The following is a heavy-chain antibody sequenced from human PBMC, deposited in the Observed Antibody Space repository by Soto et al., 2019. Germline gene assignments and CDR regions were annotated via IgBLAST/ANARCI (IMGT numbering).Heavy chain of an antibody. Sequence: SETLSLTCTVSGGSISSYYWSWIRQPAGKGLEWIGRIYTSGSTNYNPSLKSRVTMSVDTSKNQFSLKLSSVTAADTAVYYCARDGGPCTNGVCSYWSYCYYGMDVWGQGTTVTVSS. CDR2: IYTSGST. J-gene: IGHJ6*02. CDR3: ARDGGPCTNGVCSYWSYCYYGMDV. V-gene: IGHV4-4*07. CDR1: GGSISSYY. D-gene: IGHD2-8*01.